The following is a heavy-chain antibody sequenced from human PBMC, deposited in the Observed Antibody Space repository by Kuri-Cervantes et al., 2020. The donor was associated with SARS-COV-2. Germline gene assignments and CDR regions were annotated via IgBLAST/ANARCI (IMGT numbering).Heavy chain of an antibody. V-gene: IGHV3-11*03. CDR2: ISSSSSYT. J-gene: IGHJ6*02. CDR1: GFTFSDYY. D-gene: IGHD3-10*01. CDR3: AGGFAMVRSMDV. Sequence: GGSLRLSCAASGFTFSDYYTSWIRQAPGKGLEWVSYISSSSSYTNYADSVKGRFTISRDNAKNSLYLQMNSLRAEDTAVYYCAGGFAMVRSMDVWGQGTTVTVSS.